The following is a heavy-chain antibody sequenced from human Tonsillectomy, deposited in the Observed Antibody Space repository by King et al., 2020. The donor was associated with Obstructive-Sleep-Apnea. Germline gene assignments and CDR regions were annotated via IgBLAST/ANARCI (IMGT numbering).Heavy chain of an antibody. D-gene: IGHD3-10*01. CDR1: GFTFISYA. V-gene: IGHV3-23*04. Sequence: VQLVESGGGLVQPGGSLRLSCAASGFTFISYAMSWVRQAPGKGREWVSGISGGGGSTYYADSVKGRFTVSRDNSKNTLYLQMNSLGAEDTAVYYCAKWVYGSGNYYERYFDYWGQGALVTVSS. CDR3: AKWVYGSGNYYERYFDY. CDR2: ISGGGGST. J-gene: IGHJ4*02.